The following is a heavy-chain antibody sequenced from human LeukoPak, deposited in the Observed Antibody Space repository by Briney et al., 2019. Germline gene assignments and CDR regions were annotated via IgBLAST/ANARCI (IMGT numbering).Heavy chain of an antibody. CDR1: GFTLSRYA. J-gene: IGHJ4*02. D-gene: IGHD4/OR15-4a*01. CDR2: TSDRGDYT. CDR3: AKKAQYDGHYPLDY. V-gene: IGHV3-23*01. Sequence: PGGSLRLSCAASGFTLSRYAMNWVRQVPGKGLEWVSGTSDRGDYTYYADSVKGRFTISRDTSKNTLYLQMNSLRAEDTALYFCAKKAQYDGHYPLDYWGQGTLVTVSA.